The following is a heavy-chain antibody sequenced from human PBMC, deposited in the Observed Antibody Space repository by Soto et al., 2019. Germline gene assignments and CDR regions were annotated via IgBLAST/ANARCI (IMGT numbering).Heavy chain of an antibody. CDR3: AREVLSRGNFITGKLFDY. D-gene: IGHD1-20*01. CDR2: IHGGDSNT. CDR1: GYIFTSYW. V-gene: IGHV5-51*01. Sequence: PGESLKISCKGSGYIFTSYWIGWVRQMPGKGLEWMGIIHGGDSNTRYSPSFEGQVTISTDKSISTAYLQWSRVTSDDTAVYYCAREVLSRGNFITGKLFDYWGQGSLVTVS. J-gene: IGHJ4*02.